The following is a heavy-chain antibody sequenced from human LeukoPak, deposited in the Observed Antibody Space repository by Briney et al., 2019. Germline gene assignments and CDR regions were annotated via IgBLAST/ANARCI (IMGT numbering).Heavy chain of an antibody. Sequence: GGSLRLSCAASGFTFSSYGMHWVRQAPGKGLEWVAVISYDGSNKYYADSVKGRFTISRDNSKNTLYLQMNSLRAEDTAVYYCAKDQWELLDYFDHWGQGTLVTVSS. CDR2: ISYDGSNK. CDR1: GFTFSSYG. V-gene: IGHV3-30*18. CDR3: AKDQWELLDYFDH. D-gene: IGHD1-26*01. J-gene: IGHJ4*02.